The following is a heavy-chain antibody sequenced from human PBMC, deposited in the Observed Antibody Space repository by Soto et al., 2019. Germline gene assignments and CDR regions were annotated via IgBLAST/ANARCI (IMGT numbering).Heavy chain of an antibody. CDR2: ISYDGSNK. D-gene: IGHD1-26*01. Sequence: QVQLVESGGGVVQPGRSLRLSCAASGFTFSSYAMHWVRQAPGKGLEWVAVISYDGSNKYYADSVKGRFTISRDNSKNPLYLQMNSLRAEDTAVYYCARVSGSYGVVGYWGQGTLVTVSS. J-gene: IGHJ4*02. V-gene: IGHV3-30-3*01. CDR3: ARVSGSYGVVGY. CDR1: GFTFSSYA.